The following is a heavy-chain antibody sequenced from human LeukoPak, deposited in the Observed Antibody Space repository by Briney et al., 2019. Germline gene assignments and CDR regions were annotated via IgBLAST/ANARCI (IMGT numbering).Heavy chain of an antibody. CDR3: TTLYYYDSSGPPP. J-gene: IGHJ5*02. V-gene: IGHV3-15*01. CDR1: GFTFSSYG. D-gene: IGHD3-22*01. Sequence: GGSLRLSCAASGFTFSSYGMHWVRQAPGKGLEWVGRIKSKTDGGTTDYAAPVKGRFTISRDDSKNTLYLQMNSLKTEDTAVYYCTTLYYYDSSGPPPWGQGTLVTVSS. CDR2: IKSKTDGGTT.